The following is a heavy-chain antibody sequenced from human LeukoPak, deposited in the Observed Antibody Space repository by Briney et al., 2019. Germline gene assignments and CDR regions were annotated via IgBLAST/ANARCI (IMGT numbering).Heavy chain of an antibody. CDR3: ARDGGYSYGYGGY. V-gene: IGHV1-2*06. Sequence: ASVKVSCKASGYTFTGYYMHWVRQAPGQGLEWMGRINPNSGGTNYAQKFQGRVTMARDTSISTAYMELSRLRSDDTAVYYCARDGGYSYGYGGYWGQGTLVTVSS. CDR2: INPNSGGT. J-gene: IGHJ4*02. D-gene: IGHD5-18*01. CDR1: GYTFTGYY.